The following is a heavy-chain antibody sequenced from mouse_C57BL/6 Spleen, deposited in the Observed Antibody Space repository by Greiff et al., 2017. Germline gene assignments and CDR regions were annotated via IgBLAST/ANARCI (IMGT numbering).Heavy chain of an antibody. CDR3: ARMNYGNPFAY. CDR1: GYTFTSYW. D-gene: IGHD2-1*01. Sequence: QVQLQQPGAELVKPGASVKLSCKASGYTFTSYWMHWVKQRPGQGLEWIGMIHPNSGSTNYNEKFKSKATLTVDKSSSTAYMQLSSLTSEDSAVDYCARMNYGNPFAYWGQGTLVTVSA. V-gene: IGHV1-64*01. J-gene: IGHJ3*01. CDR2: IHPNSGST.